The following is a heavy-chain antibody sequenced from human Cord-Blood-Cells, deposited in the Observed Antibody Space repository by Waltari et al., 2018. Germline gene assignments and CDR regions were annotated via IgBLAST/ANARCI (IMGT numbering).Heavy chain of an antibody. D-gene: IGHD3-10*01. CDR1: GGSFSGYY. Sequence: QVQLQQWGAGLLKPSETLSLTCAVYGGSFSGYYWSWIRQPPGKGLEWIGEINHSESTNYNPSLKSRVTISVDTSKNQFSLKLSSVTAADTAVYYCARNYGSGSPFDYWGQGTLVTVSS. CDR2: INHSEST. J-gene: IGHJ4*02. CDR3: ARNYGSGSPFDY. V-gene: IGHV4-34*01.